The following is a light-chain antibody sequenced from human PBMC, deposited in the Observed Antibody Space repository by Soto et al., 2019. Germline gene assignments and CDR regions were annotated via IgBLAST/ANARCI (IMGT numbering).Light chain of an antibody. CDR3: QHTTDFT. CDR2: DVS. CDR1: SSSKW. J-gene: IGKJ2*01. V-gene: IGKV1-5*01. Sequence: DIQMTQSPSTLAASVGDTVTMTCRSSSKWLAWYQKKPGKAPKLLIYDVSNLERGVPPRFSGSTSGAQSTLTITGLQPDALGTYYCQHTTDFTVGQGTKVEIK.